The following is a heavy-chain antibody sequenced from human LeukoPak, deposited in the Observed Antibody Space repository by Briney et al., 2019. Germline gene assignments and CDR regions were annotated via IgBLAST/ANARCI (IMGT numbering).Heavy chain of an antibody. V-gene: IGHV3-30*03. Sequence: GGSLRLSCAASGFTFSSYGMHWVRQAPGKGLEGVAVISYDGSNKYYADSVKGRFTISRDNSKNTLYLQMNSLRAEDTAVYYCARGLQASAIVVVPAAWNGMDVWGQGTTVTVSS. J-gene: IGHJ6*02. D-gene: IGHD2-2*01. CDR1: GFTFSSYG. CDR3: ARGLQASAIVVVPAAWNGMDV. CDR2: ISYDGSNK.